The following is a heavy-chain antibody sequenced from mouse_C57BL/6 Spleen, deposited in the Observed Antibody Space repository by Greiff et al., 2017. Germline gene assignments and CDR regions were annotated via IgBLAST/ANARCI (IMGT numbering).Heavy chain of an antibody. J-gene: IGHJ1*03. CDR2: IDPNSGGT. V-gene: IGHV1-72*01. D-gene: IGHD1-1*01. CDR1: GYTFTSYW. Sequence: QVQLQQPGAELVKPGASVKLSCKASGYTFTSYWMHWVKQRPGRGLEWIGRIDPNSGGTKYNEKFKSKATLTVDKPSSTAYMQLSSLTSADSAVYYCARERTITTVVAWNGYFDVWGTGTTVTVSS. CDR3: ARERTITTVVAWNGYFDV.